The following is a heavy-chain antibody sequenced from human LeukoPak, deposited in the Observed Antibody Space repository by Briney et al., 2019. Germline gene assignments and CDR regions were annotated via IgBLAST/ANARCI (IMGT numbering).Heavy chain of an antibody. V-gene: IGHV3-11*04. Sequence: GGSLRLSCAASGFTFSDYYMSWIRQAPVKGLEWVSYISSSGSTIYYADSVKGRFTISRDNAKNSLYLQMNSLRAEDTAVYYCASQRDFYYYDSSGYYVDYWGQGTLVTVSS. D-gene: IGHD3-22*01. CDR1: GFTFSDYY. CDR3: ASQRDFYYYDSSGYYVDY. J-gene: IGHJ4*02. CDR2: ISSSGSTI.